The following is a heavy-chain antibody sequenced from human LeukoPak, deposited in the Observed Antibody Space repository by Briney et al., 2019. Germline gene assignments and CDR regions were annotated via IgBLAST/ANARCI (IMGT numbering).Heavy chain of an antibody. CDR2: MDPNSGNT. CDR3: ARAVPMVRGVIIRRPNTNWFDP. D-gene: IGHD3-10*01. Sequence: VSVKVSCKASGYTFTSYDINWVRQATGQGLEWMGWMDPNSGNTGYAQKFQGRVTMTRNTSISTAYMELSSLRSEDTAVYYCARAVPMVRGVIIRRPNTNWFDPWGQGTLVTVSS. J-gene: IGHJ5*02. V-gene: IGHV1-8*01. CDR1: GYTFTSYD.